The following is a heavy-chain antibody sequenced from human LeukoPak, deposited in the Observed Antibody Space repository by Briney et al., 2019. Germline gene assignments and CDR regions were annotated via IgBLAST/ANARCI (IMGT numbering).Heavy chain of an antibody. CDR3: ARGGELIDY. CDR2: IYHSGRT. J-gene: IGHJ4*02. Sequence: KPSETLSLTCAVSGYSISSGYYWGWIRQPPGRGLEWIGSIYHSGRTSYNPSLKSRVTISVDTSKNQLSLKLVSVTVADTAVYYCARGGELIDYWGQGTLVTVSS. V-gene: IGHV4-38-2*01. D-gene: IGHD1-26*01. CDR1: GYSISSGYY.